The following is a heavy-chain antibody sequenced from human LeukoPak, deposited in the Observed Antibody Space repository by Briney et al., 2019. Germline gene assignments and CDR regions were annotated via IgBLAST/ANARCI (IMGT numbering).Heavy chain of an antibody. Sequence: PGGSLRLSCAASGFTFNIYAMSWVRQAPGKGLQWVSAISSSGRNTYYADSVKGRFTISRDNSKSTLYLQMNSLRAEDTATYYCVGQATHLSWGQGTLVTVSS. CDR3: VGQATHLS. J-gene: IGHJ4*02. CDR2: ISSSGRNT. CDR1: GFTFNIYA. V-gene: IGHV3-23*01. D-gene: IGHD3-16*01.